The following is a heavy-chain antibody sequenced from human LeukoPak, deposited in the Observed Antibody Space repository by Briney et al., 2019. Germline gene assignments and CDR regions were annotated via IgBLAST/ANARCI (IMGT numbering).Heavy chain of an antibody. CDR1: GGTFSSYA. V-gene: IGHV1-69*13. D-gene: IGHD6-19*01. Sequence: SVKVTCKASGGTFSSYAISWVRQAPGQGLEWMGGIIPIFGTANYAQKFQGRVTITADESTSTAYMELSSLRSEDTAVYYCARDLSSGWYIFGYWGQGTLVTVSS. CDR2: IIPIFGTA. CDR3: ARDLSSGWYIFGY. J-gene: IGHJ4*02.